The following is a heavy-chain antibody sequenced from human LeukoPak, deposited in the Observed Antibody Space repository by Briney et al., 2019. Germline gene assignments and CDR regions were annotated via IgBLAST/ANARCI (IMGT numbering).Heavy chain of an antibody. Sequence: SETLSLTCTVSGGSISSYYWSWIRQPPGKGLEWVGYIYYSGSTNYNPSLKSRVTISVDTSKNQLSLKLTSVTAADTAFYYCARAGYSKGNVMTFDYWGQGTLVTVSS. CDR2: IYYSGST. D-gene: IGHD2-15*01. CDR3: ARAGYSKGNVMTFDY. CDR1: GGSISSYY. V-gene: IGHV4-59*01. J-gene: IGHJ4*02.